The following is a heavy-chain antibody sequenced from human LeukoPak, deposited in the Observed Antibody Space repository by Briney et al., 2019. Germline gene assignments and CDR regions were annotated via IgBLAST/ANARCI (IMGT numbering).Heavy chain of an antibody. CDR2: IIPILGIA. CDR1: GGTFSSYT. J-gene: IGHJ4*02. D-gene: IGHD3-22*01. CDR3: ARDKRDSGGYYYFDY. V-gene: IGHV1-69*04. Sequence: EASVKVSCKASGGTFSSYTISWVRQAPGQGLEWMGRIIPILGIADYAQKFQGRVTITPDKSTSTAYMELSSLRSEDTAVYYCARDKRDSGGYYYFDYWGQGTLVTVSS.